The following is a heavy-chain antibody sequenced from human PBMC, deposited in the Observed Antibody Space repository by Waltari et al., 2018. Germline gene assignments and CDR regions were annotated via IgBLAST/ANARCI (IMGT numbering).Heavy chain of an antibody. V-gene: IGHV3-13*01. D-gene: IGHD6-13*01. CDR1: GFTFSSYD. Sequence: EVQLVESGGGLVQPGGSLRLSCAASGFTFSSYDMHWVRQATGKGLGGVSAMGTAGDTYYPGSVKGRFTSSRENAKNSLYLQMNSLRAGDTAVYYCARGARSSFDYWGQGTLVTVSS. J-gene: IGHJ4*02. CDR3: ARGARSSFDY. CDR2: MGTAGDT.